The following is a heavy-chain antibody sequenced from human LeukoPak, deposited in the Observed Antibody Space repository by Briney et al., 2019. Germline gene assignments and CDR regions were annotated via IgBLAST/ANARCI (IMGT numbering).Heavy chain of an antibody. CDR2: TSRSGNTI. J-gene: IGHJ4*02. V-gene: IGHV3-11*01. CDR1: GFTFSDYY. D-gene: IGHD3-22*01. Sequence: PEGSLRLSCAASGFTFSDYYMTWIRQAPGKGLEWVSYTSRSGNTIHYADSLKGRFTISRDNAKTSLYLQMNSLRAEDTAVYYCARGYYYDTSGYGSIFDYWGQGTLVTVSS. CDR3: ARGYYYDTSGYGSIFDY.